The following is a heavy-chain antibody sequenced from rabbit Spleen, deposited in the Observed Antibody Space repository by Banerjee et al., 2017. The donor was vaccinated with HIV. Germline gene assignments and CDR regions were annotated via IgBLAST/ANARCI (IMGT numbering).Heavy chain of an antibody. J-gene: IGHJ4*01. D-gene: IGHD1-1*01. Sequence: QSLEESGGDLVKPGASLTLTCTASGFSFSSNLCWVRQAPGKGLEWIACIYAGSSGSTYYASWAKGRFTISKTSSTTVTLQMTSLTVADTATYFCGRGGGGGSDLWGQGTLVTVS. CDR1: GFSFSSN. CDR3: GRGGGGGSDL. V-gene: IGHV1S40*01. CDR2: IYAGSSGST.